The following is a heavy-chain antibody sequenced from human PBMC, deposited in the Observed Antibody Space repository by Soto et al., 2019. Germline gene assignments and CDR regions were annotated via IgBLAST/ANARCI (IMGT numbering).Heavy chain of an antibody. CDR3: ARPSTVGASDY. CDR1: GYTFTSYD. J-gene: IGHJ4*02. D-gene: IGHD1-26*01. Sequence: ASVKVSCKASGYTFTSYDINWVRQATGQGLEWMGWMNPNSGNTGYAQKFQGRVTMTRNTSISTAYMELSSLRSEDTAVYCGARPSTVGASDYWGQGTLVTVSS. V-gene: IGHV1-8*01. CDR2: MNPNSGNT.